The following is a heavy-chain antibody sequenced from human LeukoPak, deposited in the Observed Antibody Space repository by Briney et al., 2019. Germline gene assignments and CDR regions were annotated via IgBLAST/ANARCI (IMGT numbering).Heavy chain of an antibody. Sequence: GGSLRLSCAASGFTFSSYWMSWVRQAPGKGLEWVANIKQDGSEKYYVDSVKGRFTTSRDNAKNSLYLQMNSLRAEDTAVYYCARDPYYYDSGSFAAFDIWGQGTMVTVSS. D-gene: IGHD3-10*01. V-gene: IGHV3-7*01. CDR1: GFTFSSYW. J-gene: IGHJ3*02. CDR3: ARDPYYYDSGSFAAFDI. CDR2: IKQDGSEK.